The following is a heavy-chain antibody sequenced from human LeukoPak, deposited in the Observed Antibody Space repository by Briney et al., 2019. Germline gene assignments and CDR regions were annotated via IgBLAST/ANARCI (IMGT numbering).Heavy chain of an antibody. CDR1: GFTFSSYI. D-gene: IGHD6-19*01. V-gene: IGHV3-48*02. CDR2: ISSSSSTI. CDR3: AREPSSGWTRSYYFDY. Sequence: GGSLRLSCAASGFTFSSYIMNWVRQAPGKGLEWVSYISSSSSTIYYADSVKGRFTVSRDNAKKSLYLQMNSLRDEDAAVYYCAREPSSGWTRSYYFDYWGQGTLVTVSS. J-gene: IGHJ4*02.